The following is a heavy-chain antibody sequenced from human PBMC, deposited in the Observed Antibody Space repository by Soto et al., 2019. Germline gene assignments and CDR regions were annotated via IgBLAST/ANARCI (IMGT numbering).Heavy chain of an antibody. V-gene: IGHV1-69*04. CDR2: IIPILGIA. J-gene: IGHJ6*03. Sequence: SVKVSCKASGCTFSSYTISWVRQAPGQGLEWMGRIIPILGIANYAQKFQGRVTITADKSTSTAYMELSSLRSEDTAVYYCARDDVDTAMVRVRDYYYYYMDVWGKGPTVTV. D-gene: IGHD5-18*01. CDR1: GCTFSSYT. CDR3: ARDDVDTAMVRVRDYYYYYMDV.